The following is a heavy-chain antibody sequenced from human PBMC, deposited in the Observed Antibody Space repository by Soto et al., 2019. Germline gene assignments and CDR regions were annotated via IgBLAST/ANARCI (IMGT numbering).Heavy chain of an antibody. Sequence: SETLSLTCTVSGGSINSGGYYWSWIRQHPGKGLEWIGYIYYSGSTYYNPSLKSRVTISVDTSKNQFSLRLSSVTAADTAVYYCARGGTMGPNWFDPWGQGTLVTVSA. CDR2: IYYSGST. CDR3: ARGGTMGPNWFDP. CDR1: GGSINSGGYY. D-gene: IGHD3-10*01. V-gene: IGHV4-31*03. J-gene: IGHJ5*02.